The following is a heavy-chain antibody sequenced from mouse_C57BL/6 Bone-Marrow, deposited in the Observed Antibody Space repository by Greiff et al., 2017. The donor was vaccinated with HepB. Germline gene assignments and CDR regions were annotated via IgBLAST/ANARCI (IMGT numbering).Heavy chain of an antibody. CDR2: IYPRSGNT. Sequence: QVQLQQSGAELARPGASVKLSCKASGYTFTSYGISWVKQRTGQGLEWIGEIYPRSGNTYYNEKFKGKATLTADKSSSTAYMGLRSLTSEDSAVYFCAREQVYLYYFDYWGQGTTLTVSS. J-gene: IGHJ2*01. CDR1: GYTFTSYG. V-gene: IGHV1-81*01. D-gene: IGHD6-2*01. CDR3: AREQVYLYYFDY.